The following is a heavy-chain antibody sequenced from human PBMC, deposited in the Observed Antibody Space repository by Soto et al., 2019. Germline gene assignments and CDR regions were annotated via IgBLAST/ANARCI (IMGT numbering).Heavy chain of an antibody. Sequence: QVQLVQSGAEVKKPGSSVKVSCKASGGTFSSYAISWVRQAPGQGLEWMGGIIPIFGTANYAQKFQGRVTITADESTSTAYMELSSLRSEDTAVYYCARVIVDTTSLYYYYGMDVWGQGTTVTVSS. CDR1: GGTFSSYA. V-gene: IGHV1-69*01. J-gene: IGHJ6*02. CDR3: ARVIVDTTSLYYYYGMDV. CDR2: IIPIFGTA. D-gene: IGHD5-18*01.